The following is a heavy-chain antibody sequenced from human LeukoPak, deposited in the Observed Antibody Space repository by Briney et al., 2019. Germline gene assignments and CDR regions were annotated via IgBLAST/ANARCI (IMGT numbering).Heavy chain of an antibody. Sequence: GGSLRLSCAASGLTFIHAWMSWVRQAPGKGLEWVGRIRSKADGGTTDYAAPVKGRFTISRDDSKNTLYLQMNSLQSEDTAVYYCTTTQPFSIAVDGTRLDYWGQGTLVTVSS. CDR1: GLTFIHAW. D-gene: IGHD6-19*01. J-gene: IGHJ4*02. V-gene: IGHV3-15*01. CDR2: IRSKADGGTT. CDR3: TTTQPFSIAVDGTRLDY.